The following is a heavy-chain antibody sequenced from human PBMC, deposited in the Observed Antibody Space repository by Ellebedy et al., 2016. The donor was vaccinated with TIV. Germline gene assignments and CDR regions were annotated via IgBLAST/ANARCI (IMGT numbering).Heavy chain of an antibody. CDR1: GFTFTSSA. CDR3: AAVRQLGPSEVAADYFDY. J-gene: IGHJ4*02. D-gene: IGHD6-6*01. CDR2: IVVGSGNT. Sequence: SVKVSXKASGFTFTSSAVQWVRQARGQRLEWIGWIVVGSGNTNYAQKFQERVTITRDMSTSTAYMEPSSLRSEDTAVYYCAAVRQLGPSEVAADYFDYWGQGTLVTVSS. V-gene: IGHV1-58*01.